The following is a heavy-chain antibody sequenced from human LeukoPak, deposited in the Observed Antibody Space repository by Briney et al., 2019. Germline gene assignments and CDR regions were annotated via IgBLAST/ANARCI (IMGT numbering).Heavy chain of an antibody. CDR1: GNTFIGFY. CDR2: IHPNSGGT. V-gene: IGHV1-2*02. CDR3: ARGANWWLLPHFDY. J-gene: IGHJ4*02. D-gene: IGHD3-22*01. Sequence: ASVKVSCKTSGNTFIGFYMHWVRQAPGQGLEWMGWIHPNSGGTKYAQKFQGRVTMTRDTSISTVYMELSSLRSDDTAVYYCARGANWWLLPHFDYWGQGTLVTVSS.